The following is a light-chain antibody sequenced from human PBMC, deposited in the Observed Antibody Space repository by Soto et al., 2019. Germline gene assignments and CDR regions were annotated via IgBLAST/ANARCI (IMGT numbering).Light chain of an antibody. CDR2: GAS. Sequence: EIVLTQSPGTLSLSPGERATLSCRASQSVSSSFLAWYQQKPGQAPRLLIYGASNRATGIPDRFSGSGSGTDFTLTISRLEPEDFAVYSCQQYASSPQTFGQGTKV. CDR1: QSVSSSF. CDR3: QQYASSPQT. V-gene: IGKV3-20*01. J-gene: IGKJ1*01.